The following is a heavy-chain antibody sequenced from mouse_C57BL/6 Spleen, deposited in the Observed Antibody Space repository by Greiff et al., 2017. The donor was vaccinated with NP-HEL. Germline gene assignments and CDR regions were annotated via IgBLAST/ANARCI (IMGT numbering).Heavy chain of an antibody. CDR1: GFTFSDYG. CDR2: ISSGSSTI. CDR3: ARETMVTRYWYFDV. D-gene: IGHD2-2*01. J-gene: IGHJ1*03. Sequence: EVKVVESGGGLVKPGGSLKLSCAASGFTFSDYGMHWVRQAPEKGLEWVAYISSGSSTIYYADTVKGRFTISRDNAKNTLFLQMTSLRSEDTAMYYCARETMVTRYWYFDVWGTGTTVTVSS. V-gene: IGHV5-17*01.